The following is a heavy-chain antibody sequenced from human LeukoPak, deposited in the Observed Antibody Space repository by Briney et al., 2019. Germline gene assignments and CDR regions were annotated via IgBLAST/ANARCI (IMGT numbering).Heavy chain of an antibody. V-gene: IGHV3-49*04. CDR2: IRSKAYGGTT. CDR1: GFTFGDYA. J-gene: IGHJ4*02. Sequence: GGSLRLSCTASGFTFGDYAMSWVRQAPGKGLEWVGFIRSKAYGGTTEYAASVKGRFTISRDDSKSIAYLQMNSLKTEDTAVYYCTRVHGPYYFDYWGQGTLVTVSS. CDR3: TRVHGPYYFDY.